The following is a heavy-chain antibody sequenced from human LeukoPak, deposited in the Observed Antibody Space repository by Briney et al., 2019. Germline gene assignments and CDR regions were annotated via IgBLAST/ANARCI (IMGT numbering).Heavy chain of an antibody. V-gene: IGHV4-39*01. CDR1: GGSINSNNYY. D-gene: IGHD3-3*01. Sequence: MASEPLSLTCTVSGGSINSNNYYWGWLRQPPGKGLEWIGSIYSSGSAYYNPSLKSRVTISVVTSKNQFSLRLSSVTAADTAVYYCQSRYLEWLLEYWGQGTLVTVSS. CDR3: QSRYLEWLLEY. CDR2: IYSSGSA. J-gene: IGHJ4*02.